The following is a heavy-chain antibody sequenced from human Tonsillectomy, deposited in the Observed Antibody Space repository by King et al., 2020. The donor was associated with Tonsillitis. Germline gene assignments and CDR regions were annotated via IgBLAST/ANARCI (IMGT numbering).Heavy chain of an antibody. Sequence: VQLVESGGGLVQPGGSLKLSCAASGFTFSGSAMHWVRQASGKGLEWVGRIRSKANSYATAYAASVKGRFTISRDDSKNTAYLQMNSLKTEETAVYYCTATPGGNFGAYFDYWGQGTLVTVSS. J-gene: IGHJ4*02. CDR2: IRSKANSYAT. CDR1: GFTFSGSA. CDR3: TATPGGNFGAYFDY. D-gene: IGHD4-23*01. V-gene: IGHV3-73*01.